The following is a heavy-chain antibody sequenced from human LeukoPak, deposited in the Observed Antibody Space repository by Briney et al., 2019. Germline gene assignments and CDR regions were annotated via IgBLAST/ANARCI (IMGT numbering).Heavy chain of an antibody. V-gene: IGHV1-46*01. CDR1: GGTFSSYA. D-gene: IGHD1-26*01. CDR3: ASSSRGVLVGATF. J-gene: IGHJ4*02. CDR2: INPSGGST. Sequence: ASVKVSCKASGGTFSSYAISWVRQAPGQGLEWMGIINPSGGSTSYAQKFQGRVTMTRDTSTSTVYMELSSLRSEDTAVYYCASSSRGVLVGATFWGQGTLVTVSS.